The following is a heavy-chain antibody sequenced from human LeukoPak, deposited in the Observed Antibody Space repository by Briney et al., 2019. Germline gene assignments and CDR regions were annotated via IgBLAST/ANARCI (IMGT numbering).Heavy chain of an antibody. CDR3: ARVYDILTGYPDAFDI. J-gene: IGHJ3*02. V-gene: IGHV1-18*01. D-gene: IGHD3-9*01. Sequence: ASEKVSCKASGYTFTSYGISWVRQAPGQGLEWMGWISAYNSNTNYAQKLQGRVTMTTDTSTSTAYMELRSLRSDDTAVYYCARVYDILTGYPDAFDIWGQGTMVTVSS. CDR2: ISAYNSNT. CDR1: GYTFTSYG.